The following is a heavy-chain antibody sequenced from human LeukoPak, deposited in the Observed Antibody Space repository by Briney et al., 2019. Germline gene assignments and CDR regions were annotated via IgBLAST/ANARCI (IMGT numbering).Heavy chain of an antibody. V-gene: IGHV3-30*18. CDR1: GFTFSSYG. CDR2: ISYDGSNK. Sequence: GGSLRLSCAASGFTFSSYGMHWVRQAPGKGLEWVAVISYDGSNKYYADSVKGRFTISRDNSKNTLYLQMNSLRAEDTAVYYCAKVRRYCSSTSCSYYFDYWGQGTLVTVSS. CDR3: AKVRRYCSSTSCSYYFDY. D-gene: IGHD2-2*01. J-gene: IGHJ4*02.